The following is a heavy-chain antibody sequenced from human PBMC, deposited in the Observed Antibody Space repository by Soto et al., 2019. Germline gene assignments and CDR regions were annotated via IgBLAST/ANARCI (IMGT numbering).Heavy chain of an antibody. CDR1: GYTFTGYY. CDR2: INPNSGGT. D-gene: IGHD3-9*01. Sequence: ASVKVSCKASGYTFTGYYMHWVRQAPGQGLEWMGWINPNSGGTNYAQKFQGRVTMTRDTSISTAYMELSRLRSDDTAVYYRARPSRYGENWFDPWGQGTLVTVSS. V-gene: IGHV1-2*02. J-gene: IGHJ5*02. CDR3: ARPSRYGENWFDP.